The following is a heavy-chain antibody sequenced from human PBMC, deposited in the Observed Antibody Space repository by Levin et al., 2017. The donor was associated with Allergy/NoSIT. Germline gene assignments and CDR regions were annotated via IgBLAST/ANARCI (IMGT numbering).Heavy chain of an antibody. CDR1: GFTFSDYY. J-gene: IGHJ2*01. CDR3: ASWPYYDSSGWNWYFDL. CDR2: ISSSGSTI. V-gene: IGHV3-11*01. D-gene: IGHD3-22*01. Sequence: GESLKISCAASGFTFSDYYMSWIRQAPGKGLEWVSYISSSGSTIYYADSVKGRFTISRDNAKNSLYLQMNSLRAEDTAVYYCASWPYYDSSGWNWYFDLWGRGTLVTVSS.